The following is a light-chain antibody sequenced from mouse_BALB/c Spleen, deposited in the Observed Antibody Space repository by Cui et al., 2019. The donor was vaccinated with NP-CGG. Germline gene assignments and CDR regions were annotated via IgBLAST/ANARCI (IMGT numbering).Light chain of an antibody. J-gene: IGLJ1*01. Sequence: QAVVSQESALTTSPGETVKHTCRSSSGAVTTRNYANWVQEKPDHLFTGLIGGTNNRVPGVPARFSGSLIGDKAALTITGAQTEDEAIYFCALWYSNHWVFGRGTKLTVL. CDR2: GTN. CDR1: SGAVTTRNY. V-gene: IGLV1*01. CDR3: ALWYSNHWV.